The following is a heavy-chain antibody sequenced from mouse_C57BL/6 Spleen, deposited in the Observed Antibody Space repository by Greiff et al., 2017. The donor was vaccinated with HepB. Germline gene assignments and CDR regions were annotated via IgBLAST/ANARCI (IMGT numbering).Heavy chain of an antibody. Sequence: VQRVESGAELVKPGASVKISCKASGYAFSSYWMNWVKQRPGKGLEWIGQIYPGDGDTNYNGKFKGKATLTADKSSSTAYMQLSSLTSEDSAVYFCARGLRLNAMDYWGQGTSVTVSS. CDR1: GYAFSSYW. CDR3: ARGLRLNAMDY. D-gene: IGHD3-2*02. J-gene: IGHJ4*01. CDR2: IYPGDGDT. V-gene: IGHV1-80*01.